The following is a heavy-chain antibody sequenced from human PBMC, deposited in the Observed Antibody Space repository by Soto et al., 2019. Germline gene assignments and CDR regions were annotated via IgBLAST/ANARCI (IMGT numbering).Heavy chain of an antibody. CDR1: GFSLRTSGVG. CDR2: IYWNDDK. J-gene: IGHJ5*02. CDR3: AKSGSSGWYGWFDP. V-gene: IGHV2-5*01. D-gene: IGHD6-19*01. Sequence: SGRTLVNPTPPLTLTCIFYGFSLRTSGVGVGWIRQPPGKALEWLGFIYWNDDKRYSPSLKSMLTITKDTSKNQLVLTITNMDPVDTPTYYCAKSGSSGWYGWFDPWGQGTLVTVSS.